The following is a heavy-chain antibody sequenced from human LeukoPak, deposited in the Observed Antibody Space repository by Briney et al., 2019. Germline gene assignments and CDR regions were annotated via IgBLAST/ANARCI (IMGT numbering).Heavy chain of an antibody. CDR1: GFTFSSYG. Sequence: GRSLRLSCAASGFTFSSYGMHWVRQAPGKGLEWVAVISYDGSNKYYADSVKGRFTISRDNSKNTLYLQMNSLRAEDTAVYYCAREGQQSGYGMDVWGQGTTVTVSS. V-gene: IGHV3-30*03. D-gene: IGHD6-13*01. CDR3: AREGQQSGYGMDV. CDR2: ISYDGSNK. J-gene: IGHJ6*02.